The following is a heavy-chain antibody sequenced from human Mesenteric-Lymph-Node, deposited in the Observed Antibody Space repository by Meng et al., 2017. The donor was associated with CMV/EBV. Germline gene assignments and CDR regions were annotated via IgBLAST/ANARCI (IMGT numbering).Heavy chain of an antibody. CDR1: GFTVSIGH. V-gene: IGHV3-53*01. Sequence: GESLKISCTASGFTVSIGHMNWVRQAPGKGLEWVSVICSGDATHYADSVKGRFTISRDNSMNTLYLQMNSLRVEDTAVYYCVVGYDSRKVAYWGQGTLVTSPQ. J-gene: IGHJ4*02. CDR2: ICSGDAT. D-gene: IGHD3-16*01. CDR3: VVGYDSRKVAY.